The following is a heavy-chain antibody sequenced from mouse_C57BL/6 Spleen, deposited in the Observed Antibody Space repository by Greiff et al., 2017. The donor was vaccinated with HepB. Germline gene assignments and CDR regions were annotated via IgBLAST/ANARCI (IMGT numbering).Heavy chain of an antibody. CDR1: GYTFTSYG. V-gene: IGHV1-81*01. J-gene: IGHJ2*01. CDR2: IYPRSGNT. CDR3: ARPPYYYGSIGY. D-gene: IGHD1-1*01. Sequence: QVHVKQSGAELARPGASVKLSCKASGYTFTSYGISWVKQRTGQGLEWIGEIYPRSGNTYYNEKFKGKATLTADKSSSTAYMELRSLTSEDSAVYFCARPPYYYGSIGYWGQGTTLTVSS.